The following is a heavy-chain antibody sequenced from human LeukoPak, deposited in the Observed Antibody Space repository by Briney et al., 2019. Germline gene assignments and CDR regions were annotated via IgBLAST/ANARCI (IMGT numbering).Heavy chain of an antibody. V-gene: IGHV1-8*01. CDR3: ATGRGIVATTSFDY. CDR1: GYTFTSFD. D-gene: IGHD5-12*01. Sequence: ASVKVSCTASGYTFTSFDINWVRQATGQGLEWMGWMNYNSGNTGYAQKFQGRVIMTRNISISTAYMELSSLRSEDTAVYYCATGRGIVATTSFDYWGQGTLVTVSS. CDR2: MNYNSGNT. J-gene: IGHJ4*02.